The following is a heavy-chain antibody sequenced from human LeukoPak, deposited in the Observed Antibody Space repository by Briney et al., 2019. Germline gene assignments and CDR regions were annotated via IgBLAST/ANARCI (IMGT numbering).Heavy chain of an antibody. CDR3: TRGSIAYYYMDV. D-gene: IGHD3-22*01. CDR2: IYYSGST. V-gene: IGHV4-59*01. J-gene: IGHJ6*03. CDR1: GGSISSYY. Sequence: PSETLSLTCTVSGGSISSYYWSWIRQPPGKGLEWIGNIYYSGSTNYNPSLKSRVTISVDTSKNQFSLKRSSVTAADTAVYYCTRGSIAYYYMDVWGKGTTVTISS.